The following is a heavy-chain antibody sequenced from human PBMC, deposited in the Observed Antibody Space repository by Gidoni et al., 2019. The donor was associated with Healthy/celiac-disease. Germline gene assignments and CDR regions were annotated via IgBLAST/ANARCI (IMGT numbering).Heavy chain of an antibody. CDR2: INPNSGGT. D-gene: IGHD3-10*01. CDR1: GYTFTGYY. Sequence: QVQLVQSGAEVKKPGASVKVSCKASGYTFTGYYMHWVRQAPGPGLEWMGRINPNSGGTNYAQKFQGRVTMTRDTSISTAYMELSRLRSDDTAVYYCARAEGGMVRGVYYYYGMDVWGQGTTVTVSS. V-gene: IGHV1-2*06. J-gene: IGHJ6*02. CDR3: ARAEGGMVRGVYYYYGMDV.